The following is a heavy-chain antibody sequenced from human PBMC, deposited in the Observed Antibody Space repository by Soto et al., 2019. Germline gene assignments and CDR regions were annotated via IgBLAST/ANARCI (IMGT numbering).Heavy chain of an antibody. V-gene: IGHV1-18*01. CDR3: ARGDQGYDILTGYYMGYYYYMDV. J-gene: IGHJ6*03. Sequence: ASVKVSCKASGYTFTSYGISWVRQAPGQGLEWMGWISAYNGNTNYAQKLQGRVTMTTDTSTSTAYMELRSLRSDDTAVYYCARGDQGYDILTGYYMGYYYYMDVWGKGTTVTVS. CDR1: GYTFTSYG. CDR2: ISAYNGNT. D-gene: IGHD3-9*01.